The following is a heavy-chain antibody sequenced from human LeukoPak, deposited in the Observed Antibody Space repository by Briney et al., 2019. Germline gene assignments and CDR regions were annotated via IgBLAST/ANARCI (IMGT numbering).Heavy chain of an antibody. J-gene: IGHJ5*02. V-gene: IGHV1-2*02. Sequence: GASVKVSCKASGYTFTGYYMHWVRQAPGQGLEWMGWINPNSGGTNYAQKFQGRVTMTRDTSISTAYMELSKLRSDDTAVYYCARDLLTTVTYNWFDPWGQGTLVTVSS. CDR2: INPNSGGT. D-gene: IGHD4-17*01. CDR3: ARDLLTTVTYNWFDP. CDR1: GYTFTGYY.